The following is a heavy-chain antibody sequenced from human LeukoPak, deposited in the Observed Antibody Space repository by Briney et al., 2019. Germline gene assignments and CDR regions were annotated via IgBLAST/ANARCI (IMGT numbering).Heavy chain of an antibody. D-gene: IGHD4-11*01. CDR3: AREVTVTTESGWFDP. CDR2: INPNSGGT. Sequence: GASVKVSCKASGYTFTGYYMHWVRQAPGQGLEWVGWINPNSGGTNYAQKFQGRVTMTRDTSISTAYMELSRLRSDDTAVYYCAREVTVTTESGWFDPWGQGTLVTVSS. CDR1: GYTFTGYY. J-gene: IGHJ5*02. V-gene: IGHV1-2*02.